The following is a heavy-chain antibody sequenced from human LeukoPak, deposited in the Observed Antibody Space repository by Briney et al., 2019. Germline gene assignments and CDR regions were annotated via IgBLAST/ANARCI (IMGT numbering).Heavy chain of an antibody. CDR2: ISGSGGST. J-gene: IGHJ4*02. V-gene: IGHV3-23*01. CDR3: AKQTVVVVADSYYFDY. D-gene: IGHD2-15*01. CDR1: GFTFSSYA. Sequence: GGSLRLSCAAPGFTFSSYAMSWVRQAPGKGLEWVSAISGSGGSTYYADSVKGRFTISRDNSKNTLYLQMNSLRAEDTAVYYCAKQTVVVVADSYYFDYWGQGTLVTVSS.